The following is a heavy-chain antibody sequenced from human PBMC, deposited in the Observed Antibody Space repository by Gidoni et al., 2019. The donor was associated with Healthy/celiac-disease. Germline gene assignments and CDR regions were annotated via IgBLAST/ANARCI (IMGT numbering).Heavy chain of an antibody. CDR3: ARDLQITMVRGVMSYYYYYGMDV. V-gene: IGHV3-21*01. J-gene: IGHJ6*02. CDR1: GFTFSSYR. Sequence: EVQLVESGGGLVKPGGSLRLSCAASGFTFSSYRMNWVRQAPGKGLEWVSSISSSSSYIYYADSVKGRFTISRDNAKNSLYLQMNSLRAEDTAVYYCARDLQITMVRGVMSYYYYYGMDVWGQGTTVTVSS. D-gene: IGHD3-10*01. CDR2: ISSSSSYI.